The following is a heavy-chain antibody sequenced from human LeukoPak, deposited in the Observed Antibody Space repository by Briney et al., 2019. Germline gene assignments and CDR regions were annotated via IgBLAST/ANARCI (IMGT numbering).Heavy chain of an antibody. Sequence: ASVKVSCKVSGYTLTELSMHWVRQAPGKGLEWMGGFDPEDGKTIYAQKFQGRVTMTEDTSTDTAYMELSSLRSEDTAVYYCATSRLVVTDIPGYFDYWGQGTLVTVSS. CDR3: ATSRLVVTDIPGYFDY. J-gene: IGHJ4*02. V-gene: IGHV1-24*01. CDR1: GYTLTELS. D-gene: IGHD2-21*02. CDR2: FDPEDGKT.